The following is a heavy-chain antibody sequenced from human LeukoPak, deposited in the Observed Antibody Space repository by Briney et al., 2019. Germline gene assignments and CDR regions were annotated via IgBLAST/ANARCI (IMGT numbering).Heavy chain of an antibody. D-gene: IGHD3-10*01. CDR1: GFTFSSYE. V-gene: IGHV3-48*03. CDR2: VSSCGSTI. J-gene: IGHJ4*02. CDR3: ARERVLGFD. Sequence: GGSLRLSCAASGFTFSSYEMNWVRQAPGKGLEWVSYVSSCGSTIYYADSVKGRFTISRDNAKNSLYLQMNSLRAEDTAVYYCARERVLGFDWGQGTLVTVSS.